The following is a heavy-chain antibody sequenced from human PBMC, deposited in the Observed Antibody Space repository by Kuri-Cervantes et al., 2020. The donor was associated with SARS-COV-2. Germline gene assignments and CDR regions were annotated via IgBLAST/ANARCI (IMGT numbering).Heavy chain of an antibody. D-gene: IGHD7-27*01. V-gene: IGHV1-69*13. CDR2: IIPIFGTA. CDR3: ARTGLSYYYYGMDV. Sequence: SVKVSCKASGYTFTGYYMHWVRQAPGQGLEWMGGIIPIFGTANYAQKFQGRVTITADESTSTAYMELSSLRSEDTAVYYCARTGLSYYYYGMDVWGQGTTVTVSS. CDR1: GYTFTGYY. J-gene: IGHJ6*02.